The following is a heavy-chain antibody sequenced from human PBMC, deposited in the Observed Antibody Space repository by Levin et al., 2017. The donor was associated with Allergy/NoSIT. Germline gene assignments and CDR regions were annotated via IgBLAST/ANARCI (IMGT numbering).Heavy chain of an antibody. V-gene: IGHV3-23*01. CDR3: ATRSDMGSSGWYYFDY. J-gene: IGHJ4*02. D-gene: IGHD6-19*01. CDR2: ISGSGGST. Sequence: GGSLRLSCAASGFTFSSYAMSWVRQAPGKGLEWVSAISGSGGSTYYADSVKGRFTISRYNSKNTLYLQMNRLRAEDTAVYYCATRSDMGSSGWYYFDYWGQGTLVTVSS. CDR1: GFTFSSYA.